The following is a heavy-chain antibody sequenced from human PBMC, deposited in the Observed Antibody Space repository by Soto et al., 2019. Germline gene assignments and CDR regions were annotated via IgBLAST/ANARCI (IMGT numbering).Heavy chain of an antibody. D-gene: IGHD3-22*01. V-gene: IGHV1-69*01. J-gene: IGHJ4*02. CDR2: IIPVFGTA. Sequence: QEQLVQSGAEVQKPGSSVKVSCKASGGLFSSYAISWVRQAPGQGLEWMGGIIPVFGTANYAQKFQGRVTITADESKNTAYMELSSLRSEDTAMYYCARGSSGDIWFNEYWGQGTLVTVSS. CDR3: ARGSSGDIWFNEY. CDR1: GGLFSSYA.